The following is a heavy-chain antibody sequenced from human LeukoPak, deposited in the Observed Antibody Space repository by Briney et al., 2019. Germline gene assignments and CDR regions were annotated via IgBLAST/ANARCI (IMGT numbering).Heavy chain of an antibody. Sequence: SETLSLTCAVYGGSFSGYYWSWIRQPPGKGLEWIGEINHSGGANYNPSLKSRFTISVDTSKNQFSLKFNSVTAADTAVYYCARGLKSSGWYPVGYYMDVWGKGSTVTVSS. CDR2: INHSGGA. CDR1: GGSFSGYY. V-gene: IGHV4-34*01. D-gene: IGHD6-19*01. CDR3: ARGLKSSGWYPVGYYMDV. J-gene: IGHJ6*03.